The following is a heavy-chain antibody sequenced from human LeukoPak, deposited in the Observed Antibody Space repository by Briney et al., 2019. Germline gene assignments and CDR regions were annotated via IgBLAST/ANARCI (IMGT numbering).Heavy chain of an antibody. D-gene: IGHD2-21*01. CDR2: ISGTGGAT. V-gene: IGHV3-23*01. CDR3: VKDPRDTYGTNWFVS. J-gene: IGHJ5*01. CDR1: GFSFGNYA. Sequence: QPGGSLRLSCVASGFSFGNYAMSWVRKAPGKGLQWVSQISGTGGATWYAGFARDRFTISRDNSKKTLYLQMSGLRVDDTAMYYCVKDPRDTYGTNWFVSWGQGTLLIVSS.